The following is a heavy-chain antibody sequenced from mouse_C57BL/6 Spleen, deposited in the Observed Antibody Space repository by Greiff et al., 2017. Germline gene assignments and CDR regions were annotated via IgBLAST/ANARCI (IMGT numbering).Heavy chain of an antibody. D-gene: IGHD2-4*01. V-gene: IGHV1-63*01. CDR3: ARWDYDEGYFDV. CDR1: GYTFTNYW. Sequence: VQLQESGAELVRPGTSVKMSCKASGYTFTNYWIGWAKQRPGHGLEWIGDIYPGGGYTNYNEKFKGKATLTADKSSSTAYMQFSSLTSEDSAIYYCARWDYDEGYFDVWGTGTTVTVSS. CDR2: IYPGGGYT. J-gene: IGHJ1*03.